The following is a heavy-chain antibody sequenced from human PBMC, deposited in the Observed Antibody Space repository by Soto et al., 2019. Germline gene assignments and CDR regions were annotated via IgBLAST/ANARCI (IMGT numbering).Heavy chain of an antibody. V-gene: IGHV3-64D*08. CDR2: ISSNGGST. Sequence: GGSLRLSCSASGFTFSSYAMHWVRQAPGKGLEYVSAISSNGGSTYYADSVKGRFTISRDNSKNTLYLQMSSLRAEDTAVYYCVKDAAVVVPAAIFGVVDYWGQGTLVTVSS. CDR3: VKDAAVVVPAAIFGVVDY. CDR1: GFTFSSYA. D-gene: IGHD2-2*02. J-gene: IGHJ4*02.